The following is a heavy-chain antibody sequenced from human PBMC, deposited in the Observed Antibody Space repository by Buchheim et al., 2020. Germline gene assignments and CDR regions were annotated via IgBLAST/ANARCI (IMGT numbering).Heavy chain of an antibody. CDR3: ARVPIRCEVVPYGMDV. D-gene: IGHD2-15*01. Sequence: QVQLQQWGAGLLKPSETLSLTCAVYGGSFSGYYWSWIRQPPGKGLEWIGEINHSGSTNYNPSLKSRVTISVDTSKNQFSLKLSALTAADTAVYYCARVPIRCEVVPYGMDVWGQGTT. CDR1: GGSFSGYY. J-gene: IGHJ6*02. V-gene: IGHV4-34*01. CDR2: INHSGST.